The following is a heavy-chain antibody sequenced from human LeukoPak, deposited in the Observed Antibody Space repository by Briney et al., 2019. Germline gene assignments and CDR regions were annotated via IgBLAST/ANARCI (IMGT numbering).Heavy chain of an antibody. Sequence: PGGSLRLSCATSGFTFSSYAMSWVRQAPGKGLEWVSSISGSGGNTYYADSVKGRFTISRDYSKNTLYLQMNSLRAEDTAVYYCAKLGRGDYDYWGQGTLVTVSS. CDR2: ISGSGGNT. D-gene: IGHD3-10*01. CDR1: GFTFSSYA. CDR3: AKLGRGDYDY. V-gene: IGHV3-23*01. J-gene: IGHJ4*02.